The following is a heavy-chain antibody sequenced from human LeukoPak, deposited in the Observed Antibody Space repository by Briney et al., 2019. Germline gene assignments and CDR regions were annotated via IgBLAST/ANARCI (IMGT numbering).Heavy chain of an antibody. CDR1: GGSISSYY. D-gene: IGHD3-16*01. Sequence: SETLSLTCTVSGGSISSYYWSWIRQPPGKGLEWIGYIYYSGSTNYNPSLKSRVTISVDTSKNQFSLKLSSVTAADTAVYYCARDRQGADYWGKGTLVTVSS. CDR3: ARDRQGADY. V-gene: IGHV4-59*01. J-gene: IGHJ4*02. CDR2: IYYSGST.